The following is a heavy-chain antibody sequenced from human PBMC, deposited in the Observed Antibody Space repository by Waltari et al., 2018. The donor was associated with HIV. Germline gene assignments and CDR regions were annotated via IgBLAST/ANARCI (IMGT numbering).Heavy chain of an antibody. D-gene: IGHD3-3*01. CDR1: GGSISSSSYY. CDR3: ARDFDYDFWSGYYTGIARGGLNWFDP. CDR2: IYYSGST. J-gene: IGHJ5*02. Sequence: QLQLQESGPGLVKPSETLSLTCTVSGGSISSSSYYWGWIRQPPGKGLEWIGSIYYSGSTYYNPSLKSRVTISVDTSKNQFSLKLSSVTAADTAVYYCARDFDYDFWSGYYTGIARGGLNWFDPWGQGTLVTVSS. V-gene: IGHV4-39*07.